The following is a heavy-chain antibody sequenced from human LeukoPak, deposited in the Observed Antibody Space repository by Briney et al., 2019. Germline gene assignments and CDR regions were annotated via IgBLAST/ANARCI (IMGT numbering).Heavy chain of an antibody. Sequence: KPSETLSLTCAVYGGSFSDYYWSWIRQPPGKGLEWIGEINHSGSTNYNPSLKSRVTISVDTSKNQFSLKLSSVTAADTAVYYCASGVKGRRGYCSSTSCQIDYWGQGTLVTVSS. CDR1: GGSFSDYY. CDR2: INHSGST. CDR3: ASGVKGRRGYCSSTSCQIDY. J-gene: IGHJ4*02. D-gene: IGHD2-2*03. V-gene: IGHV4-34*01.